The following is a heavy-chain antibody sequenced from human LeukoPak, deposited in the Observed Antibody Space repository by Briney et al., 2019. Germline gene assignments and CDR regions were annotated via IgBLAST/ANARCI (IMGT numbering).Heavy chain of an antibody. CDR2: IKQDGSEK. V-gene: IGHV3-7*01. CDR1: GFSFSTYW. Sequence: PGGSLRLSCAASGFSFSTYWMTWVRQAPGKGPEWVANIKQDGSEKYYVDSVKGRFTIFRDNVKNSLYLQMNSLRDEDTAVYFCARFRSSRYWVDAFDIWGQGTMVIVSS. CDR3: ARFRSSRYWVDAFDI. J-gene: IGHJ3*02. D-gene: IGHD6-13*01.